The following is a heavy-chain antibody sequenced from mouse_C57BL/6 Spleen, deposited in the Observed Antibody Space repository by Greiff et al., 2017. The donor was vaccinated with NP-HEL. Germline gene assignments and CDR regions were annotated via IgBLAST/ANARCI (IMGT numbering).Heavy chain of an antibody. V-gene: IGHV5-16*01. CDR2: INYDGSST. J-gene: IGHJ4*01. CDR3: ARVLRRTYYAMDY. Sequence: EVKLVESEGGLVQPGSSMKLSCTASGFTFSDYYMAWVRQVPEKGLEWVANINYDGSSTYYLDSLKSRFIISRDNAKNILYLQMSSLKSEDTATYYCARVLRRTYYAMDYWGQGTSVTVSS. D-gene: IGHD1-1*01. CDR1: GFTFSDYY.